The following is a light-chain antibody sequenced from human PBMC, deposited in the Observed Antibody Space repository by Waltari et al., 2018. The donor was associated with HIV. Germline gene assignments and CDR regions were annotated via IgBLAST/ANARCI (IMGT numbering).Light chain of an antibody. V-gene: IGLV2-14*03. Sequence: QSALTQPASVSGSPGQSTIISCTGTSSAVGGYNYVSWYQQHPGKAPKLIIFDGGNRPSGVSNRFAGSKSGNTASRTISGLQTEDEADYYCNSYTSTTTRWLFGGGTRLTVL. CDR2: DGG. CDR3: NSYTSTTTRWL. CDR1: SSAVGGYNY. J-gene: IGLJ3*02.